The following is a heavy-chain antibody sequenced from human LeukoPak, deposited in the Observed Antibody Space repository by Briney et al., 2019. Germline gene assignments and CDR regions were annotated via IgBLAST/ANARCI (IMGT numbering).Heavy chain of an antibody. J-gene: IGHJ4*02. D-gene: IGHD5-12*01. CDR1: GGTFSSHA. CDR3: ARGDSGYDYGFDN. Sequence: SVEVSCKASGGTFSSHAISWVRQAPGQGLEGVGGIIPIFGTTNYAQKFQGRVTITTDESTSTGYMELRSLRSDDTAVYYCARGDSGYDYGFDNWGQGTLVTVSS. CDR2: IIPIFGTT. V-gene: IGHV1-69*05.